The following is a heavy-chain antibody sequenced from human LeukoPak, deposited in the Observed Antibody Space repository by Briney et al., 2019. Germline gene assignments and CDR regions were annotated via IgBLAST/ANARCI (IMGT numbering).Heavy chain of an antibody. V-gene: IGHV4-61*02. Sequence: PSETLSLTCTVSGGSISSGSYYWSWIRQPAGKGLEWIGRIYTSGSTYYNPSLKSRVTISVDTSKNQFSLKLSSVTAADTAVYYCARSASSSGWSNWFDPWGQGTLVTVSS. J-gene: IGHJ5*02. CDR1: GGSISSGSYY. CDR3: ARSASSSGWSNWFDP. D-gene: IGHD6-19*01. CDR2: IYTSGST.